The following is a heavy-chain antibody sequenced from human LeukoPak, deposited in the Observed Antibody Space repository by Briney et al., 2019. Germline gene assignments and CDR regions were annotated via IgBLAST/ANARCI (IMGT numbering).Heavy chain of an antibody. Sequence: GGSLRLSCAASGFTFSGSAMHWVRQASGKGLEWVGRIRSKANSYATAYAASVKGRFTISRDDSKNTAYLQMNSLKTEDTAVYYCTRPVVTDTFDIWGRGTMVTVSS. CDR2: IRSKANSYAT. CDR3: TRPVVTDTFDI. CDR1: GFTFSGSA. J-gene: IGHJ3*02. D-gene: IGHD2-21*02. V-gene: IGHV3-73*01.